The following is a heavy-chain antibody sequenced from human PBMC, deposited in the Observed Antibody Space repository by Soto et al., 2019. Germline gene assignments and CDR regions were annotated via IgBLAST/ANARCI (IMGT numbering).Heavy chain of an antibody. J-gene: IGHJ4*02. V-gene: IGHV1-24*01. Sequence: ASVKVSCKVSGYTVTELSMHWVRQAPGKGLEWMGGFDPEDGETIYAQKFQGRVTMTEDTSTDTAYMELSSLRSEDTAVYYCATGPPYYDSSGYYPDYWGQGTLVTVSS. D-gene: IGHD3-22*01. CDR3: ATGPPYYDSSGYYPDY. CDR2: FDPEDGET. CDR1: GYTVTELS.